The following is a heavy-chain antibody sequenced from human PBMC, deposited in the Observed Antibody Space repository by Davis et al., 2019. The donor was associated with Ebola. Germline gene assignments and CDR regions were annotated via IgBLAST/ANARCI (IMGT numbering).Heavy chain of an antibody. CDR2: IIPIGGMV. CDR3: ARAITMIVAGWFDP. CDR1: GGTFNFYA. Sequence: AASVKVSCKASGGTFNFYAINWVRQAPGQGLEWMGKIIPIGGMVNYAQKLQGRVTMTTDTSTSTAYMELRSLRSDDTAVYYCARAITMIVAGWFDPWGQGTLVTVSS. J-gene: IGHJ5*02. V-gene: IGHV1-69*04. D-gene: IGHD3-22*01.